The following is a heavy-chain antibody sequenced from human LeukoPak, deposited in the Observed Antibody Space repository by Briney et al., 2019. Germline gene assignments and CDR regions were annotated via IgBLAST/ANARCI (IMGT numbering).Heavy chain of an antibody. CDR1: GGCFSGYY. Sequence: SETLSLTCAVYGGCFSGYYWSWIRQPPGKGLEWIGEINHSGSTNYNPSLKSRVTISVDTSKNQFSLKLSSVTAADTAVYYCARERGGGYTKDYFDYWGQGTLVTVSS. D-gene: IGHD2-15*01. J-gene: IGHJ4*02. CDR2: INHSGST. CDR3: ARERGGGYTKDYFDY. V-gene: IGHV4-34*01.